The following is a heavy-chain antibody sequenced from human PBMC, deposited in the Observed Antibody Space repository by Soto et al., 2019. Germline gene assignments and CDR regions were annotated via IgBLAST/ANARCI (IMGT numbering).Heavy chain of an antibody. CDR1: GGTFSSYA. CDR2: IIPIFGTA. CDR3: AGSSYCTNGVCHLYFDY. D-gene: IGHD2-8*01. J-gene: IGHJ4*02. V-gene: IGHV1-69*13. Sequence: SVKVSCKASGGTFSSYAISWVRQAPGQGLEWMGGIIPIFGTANYAQKFQGRVTITADESTSTAYMELSSLRSEDTAVYYCAGSSYCTNGVCHLYFDYWGQGTLVTVSS.